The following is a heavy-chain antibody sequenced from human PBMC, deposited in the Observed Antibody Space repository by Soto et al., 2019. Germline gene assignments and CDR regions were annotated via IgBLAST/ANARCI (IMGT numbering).Heavy chain of an antibody. CDR3: APLSVSLSGPYGIHV. Sequence: SETLSLTCSVSCYSVTSSDYYWAWIRQPPGKGLEWIGSMFYSGLTYYNPSLKSRVTLSVDTSKNQFSVRLNSVTAADTAVYYCAPLSVSLSGPYGIHVWGQGTTVTVPS. D-gene: IGHD2-15*01. V-gene: IGHV4-39*01. J-gene: IGHJ6*02. CDR1: CYSVTSSDYY. CDR2: MFYSGLT.